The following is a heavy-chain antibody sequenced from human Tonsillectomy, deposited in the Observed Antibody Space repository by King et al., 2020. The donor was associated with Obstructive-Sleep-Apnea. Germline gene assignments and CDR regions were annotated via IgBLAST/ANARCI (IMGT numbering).Heavy chain of an antibody. CDR2: MYYSGNT. D-gene: IGHD5-12*01. J-gene: IGHJ4*02. Sequence: QLQESGPGLVKPSETLSLTCTVSCGSISNYYWSWIRQPPGKGLEWIGYMYYSGNTNFNPSLKSRVTISAETSKIQFSLRLSSVTAADTAGYYCARHRGVEDYGGYGDYFDYWGQGTLVTVSS. CDR3: ARHRGVEDYGGYGDYFDY. CDR1: CGSISNYY. V-gene: IGHV4-59*08.